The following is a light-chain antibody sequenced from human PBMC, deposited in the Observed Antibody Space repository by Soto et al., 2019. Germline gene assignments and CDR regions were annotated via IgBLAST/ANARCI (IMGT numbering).Light chain of an antibody. Sequence: AIQMTQSPSSLSASVGDRVTITCRASQGIRNDLGWYQQKPGKAPKLLIYAASSLQSGVPSRFSGSGSGTDFTLTINRLQPEDFATYYCLQDYNYPRTFGGGTKVEIK. CDR2: AAS. V-gene: IGKV1-6*01. CDR3: LQDYNYPRT. CDR1: QGIRND. J-gene: IGKJ4*01.